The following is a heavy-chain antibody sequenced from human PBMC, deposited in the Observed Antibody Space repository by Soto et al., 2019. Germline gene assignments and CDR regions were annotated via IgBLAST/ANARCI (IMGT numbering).Heavy chain of an antibody. J-gene: IGHJ4*02. D-gene: IGHD1-26*01. V-gene: IGHV3-74*01. Sequence: GGSLRLCCEASGFNFRDFWMHWVRQPPGRGPEWVSNIPSDGRDVSYADSVRGRFTISRDDARNTLYLQMSDLRVEDTAIYYCTRDDSGLGIDYWGQGTQVTVSS. CDR3: TRDDSGLGIDY. CDR1: GFNFRDFW. CDR2: IPSDGRDV.